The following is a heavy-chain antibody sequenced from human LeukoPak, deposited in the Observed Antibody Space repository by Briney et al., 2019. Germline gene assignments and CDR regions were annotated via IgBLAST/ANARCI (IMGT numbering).Heavy chain of an antibody. CDR2: INHSGST. Sequence: SETLSLTCAVYGGSFSGYYWSWIRQPPGKGLEWIGEINHSGSTNYNPSLRSRVTISVDTSKNQFSLKLSSVTAADTAVYYCARGLLFRWFDPWGQGTLVTVSS. CDR1: GGSFSGYY. V-gene: IGHV4-34*01. J-gene: IGHJ5*02. CDR3: ARGLLFRWFDP. D-gene: IGHD3-10*02.